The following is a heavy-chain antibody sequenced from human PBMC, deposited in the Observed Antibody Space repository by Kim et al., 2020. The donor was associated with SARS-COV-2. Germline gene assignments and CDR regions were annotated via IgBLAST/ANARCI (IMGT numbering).Heavy chain of an antibody. J-gene: IGHJ4*02. V-gene: IGHV3-74*01. D-gene: IGHD1-26*01. CDR2: TNSDGSGT. CDR1: GFTFRHHW. Sequence: GGSLRLSCAASGFTFRHHWMHWVRQAPGKGLVWVSHTNSDGSGTGYAESVKSRFTISRDNSRNTLYLQLNSLRAEDTAVYYCARPRERYSGSSLDYWGQG. CDR3: ARPRERYSGSSLDY.